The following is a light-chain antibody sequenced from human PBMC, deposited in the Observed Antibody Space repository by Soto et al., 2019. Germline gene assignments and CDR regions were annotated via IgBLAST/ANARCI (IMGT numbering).Light chain of an antibody. J-gene: IGLJ1*01. V-gene: IGLV2-14*01. CDR3: GSYTGSIYV. CDR1: SSDVGGYKF. CDR2: EVS. Sequence: QSALTQPASVSGSPGQSITLSCTGTSSDVGGYKFVSWYQQHPGKAPKLMIYEVSNRPSGVSSRFSGSKSGNTASLTISGLQAEDEADYYCGSYTGSIYVFGPGTKLTVL.